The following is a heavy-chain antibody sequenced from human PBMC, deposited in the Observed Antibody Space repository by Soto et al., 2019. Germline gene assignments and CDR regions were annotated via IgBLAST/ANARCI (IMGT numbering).Heavy chain of an antibody. Sequence: QVLLQESGPGLVQPSGTLSLSCAVSGVSISSNYYWGWVRQSPGKGLEGLGDISHIGSVNYSPSLMSRVTISMDRSENQFSLKLNSVTAADTAVYYCVRSFGWYAIDYWGQGTLVIVSS. CDR1: GVSISSNYY. D-gene: IGHD6-19*01. J-gene: IGHJ4*02. V-gene: IGHV4-4*02. CDR3: VRSFGWYAIDY. CDR2: ISHIGSV.